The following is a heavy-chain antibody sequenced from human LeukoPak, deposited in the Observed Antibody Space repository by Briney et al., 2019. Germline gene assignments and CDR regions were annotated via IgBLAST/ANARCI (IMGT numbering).Heavy chain of an antibody. J-gene: IGHJ4*02. CDR2: IYSGGST. Sequence: PGGSLRLSCAASGFTVSSNYMSWVRQAPGKGLEWVSVIYSGGSTHYADSVKGRFTISRDNSKNTLYLQMNSLRAEDTAVYYCARAIGYSYGLGYWGQGTLVTVSS. V-gene: IGHV3-53*01. CDR1: GFTVSSNY. D-gene: IGHD5-18*01. CDR3: ARAIGYSYGLGY.